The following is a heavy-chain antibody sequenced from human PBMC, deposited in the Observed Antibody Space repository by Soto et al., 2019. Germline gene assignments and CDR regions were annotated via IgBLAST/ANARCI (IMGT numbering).Heavy chain of an antibody. J-gene: IGHJ4*02. CDR3: AKGDLGYYKAFDY. CDR2: VSGSGSTT. CDR1: GFTFGRHA. V-gene: IGHV3-23*01. D-gene: IGHD3-22*01. Sequence: GGSLRLSCAASGFTFGRHAMDWVRQAPGKGLEWVASVSGSGSTTYYADPVKGRFTISRDNSRDTLYLQMNSLGAEDTAVYYCAKGDLGYYKAFDYWGQGTLVTVSS.